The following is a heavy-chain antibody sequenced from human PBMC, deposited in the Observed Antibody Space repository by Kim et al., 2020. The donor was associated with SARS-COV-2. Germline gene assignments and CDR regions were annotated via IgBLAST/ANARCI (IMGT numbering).Heavy chain of an antibody. V-gene: IGHV3-7*01. D-gene: IGHD6-19*01. J-gene: IGHJ4*02. CDR3: ARAEYVVAVPGPSGY. Sequence: ESVNGRFTISRDTAKNSLYLRMNSLRAEDTAVYYCARAEYVVAVPGPSGYWGQGTLVTVSS.